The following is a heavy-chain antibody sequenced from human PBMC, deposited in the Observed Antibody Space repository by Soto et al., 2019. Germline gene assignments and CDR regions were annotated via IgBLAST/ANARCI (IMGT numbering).Heavy chain of an antibody. V-gene: IGHV4-39*01. Sequence: SETLSLTCTVSGGSISSSSYYWGWIRQPPGKGLEWIGSIYYSGSTYYNPSLKSRVTISVDTSKNQFSLKLSSVTAADTAVYYCARTGDIVVVPEMWYFDYWGQGTLVTVSS. CDR2: IYYSGST. J-gene: IGHJ4*02. CDR3: ARTGDIVVVPEMWYFDY. D-gene: IGHD2-2*01. CDR1: GGSISSSSYY.